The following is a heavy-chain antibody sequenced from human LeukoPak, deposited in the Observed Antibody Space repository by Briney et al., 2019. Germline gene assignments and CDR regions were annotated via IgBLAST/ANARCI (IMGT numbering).Heavy chain of an antibody. CDR3: ARGGVADPGSY. D-gene: IGHD3-10*01. V-gene: IGHV1-46*01. CDR1: GYTFTSYY. J-gene: IGHJ4*02. Sequence: ASGKVSCKASGYTFTSYYMHWVRQAPGQGLEWMGIINPSGGSTSYAQKFQGRVTVTRDTSTSTVYMELSGLRSEDTAVYYCARGGVADPGSYWGQGTLVTVSS. CDR2: INPSGGST.